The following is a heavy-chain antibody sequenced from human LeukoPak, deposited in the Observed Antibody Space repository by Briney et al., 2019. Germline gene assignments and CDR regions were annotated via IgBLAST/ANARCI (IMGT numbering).Heavy chain of an antibody. Sequence: SSVKVSCKASGGTFSSYAISWVRQARGQRLEWIGWIVVGSGNTNYAQKFQERVTITRDMSTSTAYMELSRLTSDDTAFYYCARGSYDSSDFEYFHHWGQGALLTVSS. D-gene: IGHD3-22*01. V-gene: IGHV1-58*02. CDR3: ARGSYDSSDFEYFHH. J-gene: IGHJ1*01. CDR2: IVVGSGNT. CDR1: GGTFSSYA.